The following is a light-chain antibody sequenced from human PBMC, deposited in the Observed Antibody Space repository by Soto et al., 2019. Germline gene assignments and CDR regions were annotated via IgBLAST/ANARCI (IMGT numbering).Light chain of an antibody. Sequence: DMVMTQSLLSLPVTXXEPAXISCRFSWSLLKANGYTYFHWFLQKPGQSPXLLIYLGYNRAPGVPDRFSGTGSGTDFTLKISRVEAEDVGVYYCMQTLESRTFGQGTKV. CDR2: LGY. V-gene: IGKV2-28*01. J-gene: IGKJ1*01. CDR3: MQTLESRT. CDR1: WSLLKANGYTY.